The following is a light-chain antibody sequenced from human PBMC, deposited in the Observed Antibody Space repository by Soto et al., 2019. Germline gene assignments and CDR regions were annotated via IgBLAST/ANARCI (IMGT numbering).Light chain of an antibody. CDR3: GTWDSSLSVVV. V-gene: IGLV1-51*01. J-gene: IGLJ2*01. CDR2: YNN. CDR1: SSNIGSDF. Sequence: QSVLTQPPSVSAAPGQTVTISCSGSSSNIGSDFVSWYQHLPGTAPKLLIFYNNKRPSGIPDRFSGSKSGTSATLGITGLRTGDEADYYCGTWDSSLSVVVFGGGPSSPS.